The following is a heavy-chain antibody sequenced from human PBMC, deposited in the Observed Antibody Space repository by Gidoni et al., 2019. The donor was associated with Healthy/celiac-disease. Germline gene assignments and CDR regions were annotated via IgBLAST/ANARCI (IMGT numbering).Heavy chain of an antibody. CDR1: GFTFSSYS. D-gene: IGHD7-27*01. CDR2: ISSSSSYI. Sequence: EVQLVESWGGLVKPGGSLRLSCAASGFTFSSYSMNWVRQAPGKGLEWVSSISSSSSYIYYADSVKGRFTISRDNAKNSLYLQMNSLRAEDTAVYYCARDLLIGDYFDYWGQGTLVTVSS. J-gene: IGHJ4*02. CDR3: ARDLLIGDYFDY. V-gene: IGHV3-21*01.